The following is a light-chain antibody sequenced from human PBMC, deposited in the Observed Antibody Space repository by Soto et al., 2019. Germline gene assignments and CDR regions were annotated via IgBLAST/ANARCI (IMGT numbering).Light chain of an antibody. CDR2: EVS. V-gene: IGLV2-14*01. J-gene: IGLJ2*01. CDR3: ASHAGRKNII. CDR1: SGDVGGYYY. Sequence: QSALTQPASVSGSPGQSITISCTGTSGDVGGYYYVSWYQQLPGKAPKLMISEVSNRPSGVSNRFSGSKSGNTASLTVSGLQAEDEADYYCASHAGRKNIIFGGGTKLTVL.